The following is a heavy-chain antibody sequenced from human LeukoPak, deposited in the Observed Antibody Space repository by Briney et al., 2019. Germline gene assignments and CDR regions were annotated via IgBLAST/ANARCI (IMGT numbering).Heavy chain of an antibody. V-gene: IGHV3-7*01. D-gene: IGHD6-19*01. Sequence: PGGSLRLSCAASGFTFSRYWMSWVRQAPGKGLEWVANIKEDGSEKYYVDSVEGRCTIARDNATNSLYLQMNSLRDEDTAVYSCARGVIAVPPPPGFECWGQGNLVNVSP. J-gene: IGHJ4*02. CDR1: GFTFSRYW. CDR2: IKEDGSEK. CDR3: ARGVIAVPPPPGFEC.